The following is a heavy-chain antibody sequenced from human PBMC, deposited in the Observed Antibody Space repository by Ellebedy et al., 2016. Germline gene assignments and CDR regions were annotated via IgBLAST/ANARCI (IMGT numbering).Heavy chain of an antibody. Sequence: ASVKVSXXASGYTFTSHDIHWARQATGLGLEWMGWMNPNSGNTGYAQKFQGRVTLTQNTSISTAYMELSNLRFADTAVYYCARGRGWDPWVSAAMPLDYWGQGTVVTVSS. J-gene: IGHJ4*02. CDR3: ARGRGWDPWVSAAMPLDY. CDR2: MNPNSGNT. CDR1: GYTFTSHD. D-gene: IGHD2-2*01. V-gene: IGHV1-8*01.